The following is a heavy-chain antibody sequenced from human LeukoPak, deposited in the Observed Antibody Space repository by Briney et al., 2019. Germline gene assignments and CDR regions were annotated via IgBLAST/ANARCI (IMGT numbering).Heavy chain of an antibody. CDR2: ISYDGSNK. D-gene: IGHD1-20*01. Sequence: GGSLRLSCAASGFTFSSYGMHWVRQAPGKGLEWVAVISYDGSNKYYADSVKGRFTISRDNSKNTLYLQMNSLRAEDTAVYYCAKSIERWYNWNDVVDYWGLGTLVTVSS. CDR3: AKSIERWYNWNDVVDY. V-gene: IGHV3-30*18. J-gene: IGHJ4*02. CDR1: GFTFSSYG.